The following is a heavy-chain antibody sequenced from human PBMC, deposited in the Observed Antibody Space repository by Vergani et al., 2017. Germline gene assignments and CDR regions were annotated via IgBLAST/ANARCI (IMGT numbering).Heavy chain of an antibody. Sequence: QVQLVQSGAEVKKPGSSVKVSCKASGGTFSSYAISWVRQAPGQGLEWMGGIIPIFGTANYAQKFQGRVTITADESTSTAYMELSSLRSEDTAVYYCASRDITIFGVVIMRSYYYYGMDVWGQGTTVTVSS. CDR3: ASRDITIFGVVIMRSYYYYGMDV. J-gene: IGHJ6*02. CDR1: GGTFSSYA. CDR2: IIPIFGTA. V-gene: IGHV1-69*01. D-gene: IGHD3-3*01.